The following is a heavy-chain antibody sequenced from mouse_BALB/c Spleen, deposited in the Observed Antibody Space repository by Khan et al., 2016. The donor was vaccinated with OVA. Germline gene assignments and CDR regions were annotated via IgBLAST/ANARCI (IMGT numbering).Heavy chain of an antibody. CDR1: GYTFINYW. Sequence: QVQLKQSGAELAKPGASVKMSCKASGYTFINYWMLWVKQRPGQGLEWIGYINPTTGYTEYNQNFKDRATLTADKSSSTAYMQLSSLTSEDSAVYYGVRRCLRGEIDYWGQGTTLTVSS. CDR2: INPTTGYT. V-gene: IGHV1-7*01. CDR3: VRRCLRGEIDY. J-gene: IGHJ2*01.